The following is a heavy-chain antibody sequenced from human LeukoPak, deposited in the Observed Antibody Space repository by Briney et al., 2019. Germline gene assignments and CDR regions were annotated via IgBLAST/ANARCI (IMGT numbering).Heavy chain of an antibody. CDR1: GFTFSSYA. CDR2: ISYDGSNK. Sequence: PGGSLRLSCAASGFTFSSYAMPWVRQAPGKGLEWVAVISYDGSNKYYADSVNGRFTISRDNSKNTLYLQMNSLRAEDMAVYYCARVANRYCSGGSCYLGIDYWGQGILVTVSS. V-gene: IGHV3-30*04. D-gene: IGHD2-15*01. J-gene: IGHJ4*02. CDR3: ARVANRYCSGGSCYLGIDY.